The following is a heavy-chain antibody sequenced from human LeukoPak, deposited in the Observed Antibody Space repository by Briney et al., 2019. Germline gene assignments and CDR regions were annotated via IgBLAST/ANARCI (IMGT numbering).Heavy chain of an antibody. CDR2: IYYSGST. CDR1: GGSISSHY. V-gene: IGHV4-59*11. J-gene: IGHJ4*02. Sequence: SETLSLTCTVSGGSISSHYWSWIRQPPGKGLEWIGYIYYSGSTNYNPSLKSRVTISVDTSKNQFYLKLSSVTAADTAVYYCARTYSSSWYEYYFDYWGQGTLVTVSS. D-gene: IGHD6-13*01. CDR3: ARTYSSSWYEYYFDY.